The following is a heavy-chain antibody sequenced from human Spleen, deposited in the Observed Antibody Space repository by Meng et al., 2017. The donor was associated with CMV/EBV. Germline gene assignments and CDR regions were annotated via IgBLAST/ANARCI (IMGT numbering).Heavy chain of an antibody. CDR2: IWYDGSNK. D-gene: IGHD3-3*01. J-gene: IGHJ4*02. Sequence: GLTFSSYGMHWVRQAPGKGLEWVAVIWYDGSNKYYADSVKGRFTISRDNSKNTLYLQMNSLRAEDTAVYYCAKGDYDFWSGYLDYWGQGTLVTVSS. CDR3: AKGDYDFWSGYLDY. CDR1: GLTFSSYG. V-gene: IGHV3-33*06.